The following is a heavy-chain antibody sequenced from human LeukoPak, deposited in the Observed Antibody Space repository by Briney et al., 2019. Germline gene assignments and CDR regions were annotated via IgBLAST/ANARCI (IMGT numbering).Heavy chain of an antibody. CDR3: ARGEDGTGDYRPTYFDS. D-gene: IGHD4-17*01. CDR1: GGSFSDYY. CDR2: INHGGGT. Sequence: PSETLSLTCAVYGGSFSDYYWNWIRQPPGQGLEWIGEINHGGGTNYNPSLKSRATISVDTSKNQFSLILTSVTAADTAVYYCARGEDGTGDYRPTYFDSWGQGTLVTVSS. J-gene: IGHJ4*02. V-gene: IGHV4-34*01.